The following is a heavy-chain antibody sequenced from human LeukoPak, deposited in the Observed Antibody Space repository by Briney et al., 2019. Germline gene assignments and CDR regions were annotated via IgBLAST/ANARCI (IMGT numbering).Heavy chain of an antibody. D-gene: IGHD3-22*01. V-gene: IGHV1-2*02. CDR1: GYTFTGYY. CDR2: INPNSGGT. CDR3: ARDQENGGSGYYSYFDY. J-gene: IGHJ4*02. Sequence: GASVKVSCKASGYTFTGYYRHWVRQAPGQGLEWMGWINPNSGGTNYAQKFQGRVTMTRDTSISTAYMELSRLRSDDTAVYYCARDQENGGSGYYSYFDYWGQGTLVTVSS.